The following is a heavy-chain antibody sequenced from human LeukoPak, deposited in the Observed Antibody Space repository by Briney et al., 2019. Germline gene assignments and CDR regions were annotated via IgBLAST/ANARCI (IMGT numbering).Heavy chain of an antibody. V-gene: IGHV3-33*06. CDR1: GFTFSSYG. D-gene: IGHD3-3*01. J-gene: IGHJ4*02. CDR3: AKPHHYDFWSGYYSLDY. Sequence: GGSLRLSCAASGFTFSSYGMHWVRQAPGKGLEWVAVIWYDGSNKYYADSVKGRFTISRDNSKNTLYLQMNSLRAEDTAVYYCAKPHHYDFWSGYYSLDYWGQGTLVTVSS. CDR2: IWYDGSNK.